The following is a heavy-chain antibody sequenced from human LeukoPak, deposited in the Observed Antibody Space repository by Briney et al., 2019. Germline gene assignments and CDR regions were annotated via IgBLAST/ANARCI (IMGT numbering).Heavy chain of an antibody. Sequence: PGGSLRLSWAASGFTFSSYSMNWVRQAPGKGLEWVSYISSSSSTIYYADSVEGRFTISRDNAKNSLYLQMNSLRDEDTAVYYCARDQYDILTGYYVDYWGQGTLVTVSS. D-gene: IGHD3-9*01. CDR1: GFTFSSYS. CDR2: ISSSSSTI. J-gene: IGHJ4*02. CDR3: ARDQYDILTGYYVDY. V-gene: IGHV3-48*02.